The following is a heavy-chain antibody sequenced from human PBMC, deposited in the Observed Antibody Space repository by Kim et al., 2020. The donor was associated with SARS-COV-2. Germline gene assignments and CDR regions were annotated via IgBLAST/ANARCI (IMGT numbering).Heavy chain of an antibody. Sequence: YADSVKGRFTISRHNSKNTLYLQMNSLRAEDTAVYYCARDPGVAGRGMDVWGQGTTVTVSS. D-gene: IGHD6-13*01. CDR3: ARDPGVAGRGMDV. V-gene: IGHV3-53*04. J-gene: IGHJ6*02.